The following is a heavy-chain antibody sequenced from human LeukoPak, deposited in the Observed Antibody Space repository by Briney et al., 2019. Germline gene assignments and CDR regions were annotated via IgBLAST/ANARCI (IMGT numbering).Heavy chain of an antibody. D-gene: IGHD1-26*01. Sequence: GGSLRLSCAASGFTFSNAWMSWVRQAPGKGLEWVGRIKSKTDGGTTDYAAPVKGRFTISRDDSKNTLYLQMNSLKTEDTAVYYCTPLSGSYYYYYYIDVWGKGTTVTVSS. CDR3: TPLSGSYYYYYYIDV. V-gene: IGHV3-15*01. J-gene: IGHJ6*03. CDR1: GFTFSNAW. CDR2: IKSKTDGGTT.